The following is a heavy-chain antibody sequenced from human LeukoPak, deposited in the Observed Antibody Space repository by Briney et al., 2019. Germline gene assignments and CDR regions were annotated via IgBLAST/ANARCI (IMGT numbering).Heavy chain of an antibody. CDR1: GFTFSSYA. V-gene: IGHV3-23*01. D-gene: IGHD3-22*01. Sequence: GGSLRLSCAASGFTFSSYAMSWVRQAPGKGLEWVSAISGSGGSTYYADSVKGRFTISRDNSKNTLYLQMNSLRAEDTAVYYCARSNYDSSGYSYYFDYWGQGTLVTVSS. CDR2: ISGSGGST. J-gene: IGHJ4*02. CDR3: ARSNYDSSGYSYYFDY.